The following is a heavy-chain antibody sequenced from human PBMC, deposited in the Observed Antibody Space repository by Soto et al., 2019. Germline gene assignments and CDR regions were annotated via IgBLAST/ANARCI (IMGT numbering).Heavy chain of an antibody. CDR1: GGSISSSSYY. D-gene: IGHD6-19*01. CDR3: ARHVVPVRTYSRGWLFDL. V-gene: IGHV4-39*01. CDR2: IYSSGST. J-gene: IGHJ2*01. Sequence: QLQLQESGPGLVKPSENLSLTCTVSGGSISSSSYYWGWIRQPPGKGLEWIGSIYSSGSTYYNPSLMSRVTTSVDTSKNQFSLKLSSVTAADTAVYYCARHVVPVRTYSRGWLFDLWGRGTLVTVS.